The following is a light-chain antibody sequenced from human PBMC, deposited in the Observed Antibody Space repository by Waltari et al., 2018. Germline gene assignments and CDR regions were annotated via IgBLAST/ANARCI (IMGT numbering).Light chain of an antibody. V-gene: IGLV1-44*01. CDR3: AAWDDSLNGVV. Sequence: QSVLTQPPSASGTPGPRVTISCSGSSSNIGSHTVNWYQQLPRTAPKLLIYSNNQRPSGVPDRFSGSKSGTSASLAISGLQSEDEADYYCAAWDDSLNGVVFGGGTKLTVL. CDR1: SSNIGSHT. J-gene: IGLJ2*01. CDR2: SNN.